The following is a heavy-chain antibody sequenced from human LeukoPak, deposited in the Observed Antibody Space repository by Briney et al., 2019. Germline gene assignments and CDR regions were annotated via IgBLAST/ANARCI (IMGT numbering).Heavy chain of an antibody. CDR3: ARAYYDSSALIHRHAFDI. CDR1: GYTFTSYY. Sequence: ASVKVSCKASGYTFTSYYIHWVRQAPGQGLEWMGWINPNSGGTNYAQKFQGRVTMTRDTSISTAYMELSRLRSDDTAVYYCARAYYDSSALIHRHAFDIWGQGTMVTVSS. D-gene: IGHD3-22*01. V-gene: IGHV1-2*02. J-gene: IGHJ3*02. CDR2: INPNSGGT.